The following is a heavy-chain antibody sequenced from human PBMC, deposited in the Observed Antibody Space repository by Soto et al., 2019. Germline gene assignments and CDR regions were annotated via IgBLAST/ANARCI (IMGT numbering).Heavy chain of an antibody. CDR3: AVGGYDSQDAFDI. CDR1: GGSFTSYW. D-gene: IGHD5-12*01. J-gene: IGHJ3*02. V-gene: IGHV5-51*01. CDR2: IYPGDSDT. Sequence: GESPKISSKGAGGSFTSYWGGWVRQMPGKGLEWMGIIYPGDSDTRYSPPFQGQVTISADKSISTAYLQWSSLKASDTAMYYCAVGGYDSQDAFDIWGQGTMVTVSS.